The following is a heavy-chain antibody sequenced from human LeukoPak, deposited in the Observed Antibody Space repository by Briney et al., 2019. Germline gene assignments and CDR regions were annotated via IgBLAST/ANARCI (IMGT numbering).Heavy chain of an antibody. V-gene: IGHV2-5*02. CDR3: AHYGSGSYQSYYFDY. CDR2: IYWDDDK. J-gene: IGHJ4*02. CDR1: GFSLSTSGVG. D-gene: IGHD3-10*01. Sequence: SGPTLVKATQTLTLTCTFSGFSLSTSGVGVGWIRQPPGKALEWLALIYWDDDKRYSPSLKSRLTITKDTSKNQVVLTMTNMDPVDTATYYCAHYGSGSYQSYYFDYWGQGTLVTVSS.